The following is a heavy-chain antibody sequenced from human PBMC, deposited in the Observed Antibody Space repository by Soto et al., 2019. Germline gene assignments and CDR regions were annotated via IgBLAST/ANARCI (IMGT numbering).Heavy chain of an antibody. Sequence: GGSLRLSCAASGFTFDDYAMHWVRQAPGKGLEWVSGISWNSGSIGYADSVKGRFTISRDNAKNSLYLQMNSLRAEDTALYYCAKDAVAATPDGYGMDVWGQGTTVTVSS. D-gene: IGHD2-15*01. J-gene: IGHJ6*02. CDR2: ISWNSGSI. V-gene: IGHV3-9*01. CDR1: GFTFDDYA. CDR3: AKDAVAATPDGYGMDV.